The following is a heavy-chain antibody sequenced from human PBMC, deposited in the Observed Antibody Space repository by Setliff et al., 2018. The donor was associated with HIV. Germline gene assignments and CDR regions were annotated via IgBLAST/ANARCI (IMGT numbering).Heavy chain of an antibody. J-gene: IGHJ4*02. D-gene: IGHD3-9*01. V-gene: IGHV1-69*10. Sequence: SVKVSCKASGGTFSSYAISWVRQAPGQGLEWMGGIIPILGIANYAQKFQGRVTITADKSTSTAYMELSSLRSEDTAVYYCARDGRVLQVLRYFDWLYYFDYWGQGTQVTVSS. CDR1: GGTFSSYA. CDR3: ARDGRVLQVLRYFDWLYYFDY. CDR2: IIPILGIA.